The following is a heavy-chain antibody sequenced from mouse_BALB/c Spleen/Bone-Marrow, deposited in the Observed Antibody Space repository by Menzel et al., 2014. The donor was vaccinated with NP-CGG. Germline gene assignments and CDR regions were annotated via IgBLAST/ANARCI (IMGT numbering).Heavy chain of an antibody. J-gene: IGHJ3*01. CDR1: GFTFSDYY. D-gene: IGHD2-14*01. V-gene: IGHV5-12*02. CDR3: SGHDYRYDAWFAY. Sequence: EVQLVESGGGLVQPGGSLKISCATSGFTFSDYYMYWVRQTPEKRLEWVASISNGGNNTYYPDTLKGRFTISRDNAKNTLYLQMSRLKSEDTAIYCGSGHDYRYDAWFAYWGQGTLVTVSA. CDR2: ISNGGNNT.